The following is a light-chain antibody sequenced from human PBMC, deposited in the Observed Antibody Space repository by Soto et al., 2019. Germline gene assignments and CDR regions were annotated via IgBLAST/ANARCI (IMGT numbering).Light chain of an antibody. Sequence: EIVLTQSPATLSLSPGERATLSCRASQSVSSYLAWYQQKPGQAPRLLIYDASNRSTGIPARFSGSESGTDLTLTISSLEPEDFAVYYCQQRSNWPPYTFGQGTKLEIK. CDR1: QSVSSY. CDR3: QQRSNWPPYT. CDR2: DAS. V-gene: IGKV3-11*01. J-gene: IGKJ2*01.